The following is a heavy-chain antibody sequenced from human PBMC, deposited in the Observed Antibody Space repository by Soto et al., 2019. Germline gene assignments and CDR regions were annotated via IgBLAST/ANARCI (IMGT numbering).Heavy chain of an antibody. Sequence: ASVKVSCKASGYTFTSYAMHWVRQAPGQRLEWMGWINAGNGNTKYSQKFQGRVTITRDTSASTAYMELSSLRSEDTAVYYCAREGAGYNRVYYYYYGMDVWGQGTTVTVSS. J-gene: IGHJ6*02. CDR1: GYTFTSYA. V-gene: IGHV1-3*01. CDR2: INAGNGNT. D-gene: IGHD6-25*01. CDR3: AREGAGYNRVYYYYYGMDV.